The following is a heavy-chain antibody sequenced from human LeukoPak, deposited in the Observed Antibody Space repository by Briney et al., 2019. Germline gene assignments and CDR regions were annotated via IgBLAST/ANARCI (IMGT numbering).Heavy chain of an antibody. D-gene: IGHD3-22*01. CDR1: GFTFSSYW. CDR2: INQDGSEK. V-gene: IGHV3-7*05. Sequence: GGSLRLSCAASGFTFSSYWMSWVRQAPGKGLQWVANINQDGSEKYSVDSVKGRFTISRDNAKNSLYLQMNSLRAEDTAVYYCAREYYSDSSGSDYWGQGTLVTVST. J-gene: IGHJ4*02. CDR3: AREYYSDSSGSDY.